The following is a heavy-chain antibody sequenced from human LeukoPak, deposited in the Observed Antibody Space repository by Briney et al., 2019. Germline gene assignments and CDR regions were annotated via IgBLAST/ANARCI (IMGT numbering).Heavy chain of an antibody. CDR1: GGSISSGGYS. V-gene: IGHV4-30-2*01. CDR3: ARGDSGWYLGLGFDY. CDR2: IYHSGST. D-gene: IGHD6-19*01. Sequence: SETLSLTCAVSGGSISSGGYSWSWIRQPPGKGLEWIGYIYHSGSTYYNPSLKSRVTISVDTSKNQVSLKLRSVTAADTALYYCARGDSGWYLGLGFDYWGQGTLVTVSS. J-gene: IGHJ4*02.